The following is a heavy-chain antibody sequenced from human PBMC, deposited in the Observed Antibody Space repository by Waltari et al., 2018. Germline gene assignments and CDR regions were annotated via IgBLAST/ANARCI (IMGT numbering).Heavy chain of an antibody. D-gene: IGHD3-16*02. CDR1: GFTFSSYG. V-gene: IGHV3-33*01. CDR2: IWNDGSNK. J-gene: IGHJ4*02. CDR3: ARDTTRSFIGSDY. Sequence: QVQLVESGGGVVQPGRSLRLSCVASGFTFSSYGMHWVRKAPGKGLEWVAVIWNDGSNKYYADSVKGRFTISRDNSKMTLYLQMNSLRAEDTALYYCARDTTRSFIGSDYWGQGTLVTVSS.